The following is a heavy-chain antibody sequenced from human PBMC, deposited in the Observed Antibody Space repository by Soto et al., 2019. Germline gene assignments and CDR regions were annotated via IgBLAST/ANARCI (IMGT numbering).Heavy chain of an antibody. D-gene: IGHD3-10*01. Sequence: GGSLRLSCAASGFTFSSYGMHWVRQAPGKGLEWVAVIWYDGSNKYYADSVKGRFTISRDNSKNTLYLQMNSQRAEDTAVYYCARDPKPKVRGVTYHYGMDVWGQGTTVTVSS. J-gene: IGHJ6*02. CDR3: ARDPKPKVRGVTYHYGMDV. V-gene: IGHV3-33*01. CDR1: GFTFSSYG. CDR2: IWYDGSNK.